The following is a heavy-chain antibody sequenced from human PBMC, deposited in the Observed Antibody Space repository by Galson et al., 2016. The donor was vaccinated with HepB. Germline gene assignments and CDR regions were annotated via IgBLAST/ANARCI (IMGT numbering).Heavy chain of an antibody. CDR1: GFTFSSFT. CDR2: TPHAGTIK. Sequence: SLRLSCAASGFTFSSFTMPWVRQAPGTGLEWVAVTPHAGTIKYYADSAKGRFTISRDNSKNMLYLQMNSLRAGDTAVYYCARGRGPRVTVTALDYWGQGTLVTVSS. J-gene: IGHJ4*02. CDR3: ARGRGPRVTVTALDY. V-gene: IGHV3-30-3*01. D-gene: IGHD4-17*01.